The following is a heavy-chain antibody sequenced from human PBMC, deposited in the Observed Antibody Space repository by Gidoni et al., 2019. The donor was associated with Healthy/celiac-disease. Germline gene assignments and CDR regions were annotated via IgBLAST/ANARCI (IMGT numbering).Heavy chain of an antibody. CDR3: ATQYSSSWYHGY. J-gene: IGHJ4*02. CDR1: GFTFSDYY. V-gene: IGHV3-11*05. Sequence: QVQLVESGGGLVKPGGSLSLSCAASGFTFSDYYMSWIRQAPGKGLEWVSYISSSSSYTNYADSVKGRFTISRDNAKNSLYLQMNSLRAEDTAVYYCATQYSSSWYHGYWGQGTLVTVSS. CDR2: ISSSSSYT. D-gene: IGHD6-13*01.